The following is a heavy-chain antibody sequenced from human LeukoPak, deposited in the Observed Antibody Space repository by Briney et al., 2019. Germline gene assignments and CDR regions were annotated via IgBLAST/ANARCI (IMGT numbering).Heavy chain of an antibody. V-gene: IGHV1-18*01. CDR2: ISAYNGNT. CDR3: ARDRRYSSSWYAPSGAEYFQH. D-gene: IGHD6-13*01. J-gene: IGHJ1*01. CDR1: GYIFTSYG. Sequence: ASVKVSCKPSGYIFTSYGLSWVRQAPGQGLEWMGWISAYNGNTNYAQKLQGRVTMTTDTSTSTAYMELRSLRSDDTAVYYCARDRRYSSSWYAPSGAEYFQHWGQGTPVTVSS.